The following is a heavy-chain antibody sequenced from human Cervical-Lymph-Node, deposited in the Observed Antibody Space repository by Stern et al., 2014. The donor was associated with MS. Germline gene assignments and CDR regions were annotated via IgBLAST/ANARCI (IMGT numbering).Heavy chain of an antibody. J-gene: IGHJ6*02. Sequence: VQLVQSAGGVVQPGGSLRLSCVASGFTFSSQWMHWVRQAPGQGLVWVSRINSDGSSTSYADSVKGRFTISRDNAKKTLYLQMDSLRAEDTAVYYCARSNYGMDVWGQGTTVAVSS. CDR2: INSDGSST. V-gene: IGHV3-74*02. D-gene: IGHD2-8*01. CDR1: GFTFSSQW. CDR3: ARSNYGMDV.